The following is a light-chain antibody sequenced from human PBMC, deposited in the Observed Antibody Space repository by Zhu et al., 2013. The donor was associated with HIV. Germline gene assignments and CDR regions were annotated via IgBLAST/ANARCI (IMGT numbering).Light chain of an antibody. CDR1: QHIDSW. CDR3: QQYDSLPIT. V-gene: IGKV1-12*01. J-gene: IGKJ5*01. Sequence: DIQMTQSPSSVSASVGDRVTITCRASQHIDSWLAWYQHKPGKAPELLIYAASTLRSGVPSRFSGSGSGTDFTFTITSLQPEDIATYYCQQYDSLPITFGQGTRLEIK. CDR2: AAS.